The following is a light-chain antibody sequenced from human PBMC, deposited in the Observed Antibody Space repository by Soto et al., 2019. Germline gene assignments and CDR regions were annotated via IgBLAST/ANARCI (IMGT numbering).Light chain of an antibody. CDR1: RSVTSN. J-gene: IGKJ4*01. Sequence: EIVMTQSPSTLSVSPGERATLSCRASRSVTSNLAWYQQKPGQAPRLPIYGASTRATGIPARFSGSGSGTEFTLTISSLQSEDFAVYYCQQYDNWPLTFGGGTKVDIK. V-gene: IGKV3-15*01. CDR2: GAS. CDR3: QQYDNWPLT.